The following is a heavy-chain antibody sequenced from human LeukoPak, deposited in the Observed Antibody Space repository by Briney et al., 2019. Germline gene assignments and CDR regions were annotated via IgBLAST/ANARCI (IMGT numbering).Heavy chain of an antibody. J-gene: IGHJ2*01. Sequence: PSETLSLTCTVSGGSISSYYWSWIRQPPGKGLEWIGYIYYSGSTDYNPSLKSRVTISVDTSKNQFSLKLSSVTAADTAVYYCARRYSYGYRYWYFDLWGRGTLVTVSS. D-gene: IGHD5-18*01. V-gene: IGHV4-59*01. CDR2: IYYSGST. CDR1: GGSISSYY. CDR3: ARRYSYGYRYWYFDL.